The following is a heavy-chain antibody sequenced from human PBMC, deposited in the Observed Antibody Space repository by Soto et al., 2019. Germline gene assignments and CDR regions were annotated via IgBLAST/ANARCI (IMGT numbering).Heavy chain of an antibody. CDR2: INPSGGST. V-gene: IGHV1-46*01. Sequence: GASVKVSCKASGYTFTSYYMHWVRQAPGQGLEWMGIINPSGGSTSYAQKFQGRVTMTRDTSASTAYMELSSLRSEDTAVYYCARDVYPGYYFDYWGQGTLVTVSS. D-gene: IGHD2-2*01. CDR1: GYTFTSYY. CDR3: ARDVYPGYYFDY. J-gene: IGHJ4*02.